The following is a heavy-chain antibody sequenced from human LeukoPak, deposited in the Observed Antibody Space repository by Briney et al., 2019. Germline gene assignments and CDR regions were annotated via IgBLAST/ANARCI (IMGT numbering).Heavy chain of an antibody. D-gene: IGHD5-18*01. CDR3: ARDGGYSYGLAFDI. J-gene: IGHJ3*02. Sequence: QPGRSLRLSCAASGFTFSSYAMHWVRQAPGKGLEWVAVISYDGSNKYYADSMKGRFTISRDNSKNTLYLQMNSLRAEDTAVYYCARDGGYSYGLAFDIWGQGTMVTVSS. CDR2: ISYDGSNK. CDR1: GFTFSSYA. V-gene: IGHV3-30*04.